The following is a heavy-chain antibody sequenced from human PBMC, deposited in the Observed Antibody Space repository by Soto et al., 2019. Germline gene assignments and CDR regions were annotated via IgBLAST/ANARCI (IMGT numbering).Heavy chain of an antibody. V-gene: IGHV1-3*01. CDR3: ARSHSRYGNWFDP. J-gene: IGHJ5*02. D-gene: IGHD3-9*01. Sequence: ASVKVSCKASGYTFTSYAMHWVRQAPGQRLEWMGWINAGNGNTKYSQKFQGRVTITRDTSASTAYMELGSLRSEDTAVYYCARSHSRYGNWFDPWGQGTLVTVSS. CDR2: INAGNGNT. CDR1: GYTFTSYA.